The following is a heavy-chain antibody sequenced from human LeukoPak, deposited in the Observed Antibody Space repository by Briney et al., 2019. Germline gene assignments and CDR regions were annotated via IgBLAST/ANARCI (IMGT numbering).Heavy chain of an antibody. CDR3: ARDRVHYDFWSGYYGYYYGMDV. D-gene: IGHD3-3*01. CDR1: GFTFSTYW. CDR2: IYHSGST. V-gene: IGHV4-4*02. J-gene: IGHJ6*02. Sequence: GSLRLSCSASGFTFSTYWMSWVRQAPGKGLEWIGEIYHSGSTNYNPSLKSRVTISVDKSKNQFSLKLSSVTAADTAVYYCARDRVHYDFWSGYYGYYYGMDVWGQGTTVTVSS.